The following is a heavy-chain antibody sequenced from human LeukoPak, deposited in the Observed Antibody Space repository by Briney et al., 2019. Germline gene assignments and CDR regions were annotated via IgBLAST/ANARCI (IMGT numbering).Heavy chain of an antibody. Sequence: GSLRLSCAASGFTVSTNYMSWVRQAPGKGLGLVSLIYRGGGTYYADSVKGRFTISRDNSQNMLYLQKNSLRAEDTAIYYCARGPYYYDISSQNAYWGQGTLATVSS. J-gene: IGHJ4*02. CDR1: GFTVSTNY. CDR2: IYRGGGT. D-gene: IGHD3-22*01. V-gene: IGHV3-66*02. CDR3: ARGPYYYDISSQNAY.